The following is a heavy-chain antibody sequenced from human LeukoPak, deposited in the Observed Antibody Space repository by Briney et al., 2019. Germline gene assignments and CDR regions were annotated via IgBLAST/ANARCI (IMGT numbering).Heavy chain of an antibody. Sequence: PGGSLRLSCAASGFTLSSYAMSWVRQAPGKGLEWVSAISGSGGSTYYADSVKGRFTISRDNSKHTLYLQMNSLRAEDTTVYCCAKDRGLIAVAGQGDLFDYWGQGTLVTVSS. J-gene: IGHJ4*02. CDR2: ISGSGGST. D-gene: IGHD6-19*01. CDR3: AKDRGLIAVAGQGDLFDY. CDR1: GFTLSSYA. V-gene: IGHV3-23*01.